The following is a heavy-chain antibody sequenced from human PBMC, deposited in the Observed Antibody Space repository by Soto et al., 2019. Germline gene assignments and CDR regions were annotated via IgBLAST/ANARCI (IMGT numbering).Heavy chain of an antibody. CDR2: IIPIFGTA. Sequence: SVKVSCKASGGTFSSYAISWVRQAPGQGLEWMGGIIPIFGTANYAQKFQGRVTITADESTSTAYMELSSLRSEDTAVYYCARGLYVEMATILYYYYNGMDVWGQGTTVTVSS. J-gene: IGHJ6*02. CDR1: GGTFSSYA. V-gene: IGHV1-69*13. CDR3: ARGLYVEMATILYYYYNGMDV. D-gene: IGHD5-12*01.